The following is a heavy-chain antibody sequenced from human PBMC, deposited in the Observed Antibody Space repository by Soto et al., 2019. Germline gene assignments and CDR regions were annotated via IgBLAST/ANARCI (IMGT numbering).Heavy chain of an antibody. CDR2: IYPGDSDT. Sequence: GESLKISCKGSGYSFTSYWIGWVRQMPGKGLEWMGIIYPGDSDTRYSPSFQGQVTISADKSISTTYLQWSSLKASDTAMYYCSRLPLVAGSAFDIWGQGTMVTVSS. D-gene: IGHD2-8*02. V-gene: IGHV5-51*01. J-gene: IGHJ3*02. CDR1: GYSFTSYW. CDR3: SRLPLVAGSAFDI.